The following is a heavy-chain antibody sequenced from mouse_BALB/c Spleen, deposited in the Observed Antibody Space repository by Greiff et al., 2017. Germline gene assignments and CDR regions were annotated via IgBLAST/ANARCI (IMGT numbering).Heavy chain of an antibody. CDR3: ARWGIYYVYDGPIYYAMDY. D-gene: IGHD2-2*01. CDR2: ISSGSSTI. CDR1: GFTFSSFG. Sequence: EVQLVESGGGLVQPGGSRKLSCAASGFTFSSFGMHWVRQAPEKGLEWVAYISSGSSTIYYADTVKGRFTISRDNPKNTLFLQMTSLRSEDTAMYYCARWGIYYVYDGPIYYAMDYWGQGTSVTVSS. V-gene: IGHV5-17*02. J-gene: IGHJ4*01.